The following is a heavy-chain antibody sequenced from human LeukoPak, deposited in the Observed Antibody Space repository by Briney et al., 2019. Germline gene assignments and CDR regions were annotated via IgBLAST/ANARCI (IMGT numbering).Heavy chain of an antibody. D-gene: IGHD3-10*01. CDR2: IYYSGST. CDR3: ARESRADYYGSHHNWFDP. Sequence: SETLSLTCTVSGGSISSYYWSWIRQPPGKGLEWIGYIYYSGSTNYNPSLKSRVTISVDTSKNQFSLKLSSVTAADTAVYYCARESRADYYGSHHNWFDPWGQGTLVTVSS. J-gene: IGHJ5*02. V-gene: IGHV4-59*01. CDR1: GGSISSYY.